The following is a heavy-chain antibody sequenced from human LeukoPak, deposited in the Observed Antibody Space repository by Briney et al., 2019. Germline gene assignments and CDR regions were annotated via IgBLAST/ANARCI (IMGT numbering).Heavy chain of an antibody. CDR1: GGSISSYY. CDR3: AREKYSSEGYWFDP. V-gene: IGHV4-4*07. D-gene: IGHD6-19*01. J-gene: IGHJ5*02. CDR2: IYTSGST. Sequence: SETLSLTCTVSGGSISSYYWSWIRQPAGKGLEWIGRIYTSGSTNYNPSLKSRVTMSIDTSKNQFSLKLNSVTAADTAVYYCAREKYSSEGYWFDPWGQGTLVTVSS.